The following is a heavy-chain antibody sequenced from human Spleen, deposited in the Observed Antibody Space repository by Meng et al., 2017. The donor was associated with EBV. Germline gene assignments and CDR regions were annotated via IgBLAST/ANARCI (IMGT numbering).Heavy chain of an antibody. J-gene: IGHJ4*02. CDR3: ARVFRTGLDY. CDR1: GYDFNIYF. CDR2: ISADDGRT. D-gene: IGHD1-14*01. V-gene: IGHV1-3*01. Sequence: QVQLVQSGAEVKKPVASGKVSCKTSGYDFNIYFMHWVRQAPGQGLEWMGWISADDGRTKYSEKFLGRVSFTRDTSASTAYMELTSLNSEDTAVYYCARVFRTGLDYWGQGSLVTVSS.